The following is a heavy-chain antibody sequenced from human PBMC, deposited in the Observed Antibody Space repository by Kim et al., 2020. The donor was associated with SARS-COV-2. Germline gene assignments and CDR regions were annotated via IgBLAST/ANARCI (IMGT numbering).Heavy chain of an antibody. CDR2: ISSNGGST. J-gene: IGHJ6*02. CDR1: GFTFSSYA. V-gene: IGHV3-64*01. D-gene: IGHD2-15*01. CDR3: ARGRGYCSGGSCYSGLGDYYYGMDV. Sequence: GGSLRLSCAASGFTFSSYAMHWVRQAPGKGLEYVSAISSNGGSTYYANSVKGRFTISRDNSKNTLYLQMGSLRAEDMAVYYCARGRGYCSGGSCYSGLGDYYYGMDVWGQGTTVTVSS.